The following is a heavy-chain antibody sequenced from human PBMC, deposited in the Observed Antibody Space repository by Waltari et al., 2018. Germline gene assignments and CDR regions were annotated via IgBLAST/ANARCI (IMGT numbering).Heavy chain of an antibody. Sequence: EGQLVESGGGLVQPGGSVTLSCAASGFAFSDAWMCWVRQVPGKGLGWVGRIKDKRDGGTADYATPVKGRFTISRDDSKNLLSLEMNSLKTDDTGVYYCVAPWTIWGQGTLVTVSS. V-gene: IGHV3-15*01. D-gene: IGHD3-3*01. J-gene: IGHJ4*02. CDR1: GFAFSDAW. CDR3: VAPWTI. CDR2: IKDKRDGGTA.